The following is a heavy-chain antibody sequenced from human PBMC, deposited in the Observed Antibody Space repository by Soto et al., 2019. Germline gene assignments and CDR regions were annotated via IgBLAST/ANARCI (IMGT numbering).Heavy chain of an antibody. V-gene: IGHV3-30-3*01. Sequence: ESGGGVVQPGRSLRLSCAASGFTFSSYAMHWVRQAPGKGLEWVAVISYDGSNKYYADSVKGRFTISRDNSKNTLYLQMNSLRAEDTAVYYCAREATIFGVVPYADAFDIWGQGTMVTVSS. CDR3: AREATIFGVVPYADAFDI. CDR2: ISYDGSNK. CDR1: GFTFSSYA. D-gene: IGHD3-3*01. J-gene: IGHJ3*02.